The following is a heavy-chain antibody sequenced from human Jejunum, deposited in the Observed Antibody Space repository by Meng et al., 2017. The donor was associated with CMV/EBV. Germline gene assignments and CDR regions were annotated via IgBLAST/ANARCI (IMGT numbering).Heavy chain of an antibody. V-gene: IGHV3-23*03. CDR1: TFSSYA. CDR2: IFSGGTST. CDR3: AKHLGVVVYYYYGMDV. D-gene: IGHD3-22*01. Sequence: TFSSYAMSWVRQVPGRGLEWVSVIFSGGTSTYYADSVKGRFTISRDNSKNTLYLQMNSLRAEDTAVYYCAKHLGVVVYYYYGMDVWGQGTTVTVSS. J-gene: IGHJ6*02.